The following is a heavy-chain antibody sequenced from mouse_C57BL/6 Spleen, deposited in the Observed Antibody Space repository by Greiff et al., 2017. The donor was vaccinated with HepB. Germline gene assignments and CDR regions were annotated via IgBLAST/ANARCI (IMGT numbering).Heavy chain of an antibody. J-gene: IGHJ3*01. CDR3: ARRALRSAWFAY. D-gene: IGHD1-1*01. V-gene: IGHV5-12*01. CDR2: ISNGGGST. CDR1: GFTFSDYY. Sequence: EVQRVESGGGLVQPGGSLKLSCAASGFTFSDYYMYWVRQTPEKRLEWVAYISNGGGSTYYPDTVKGRFTISRDNAKNTLYLQMSRLKSEDTAMYYGARRALRSAWFAYWGQGTLVTVSA.